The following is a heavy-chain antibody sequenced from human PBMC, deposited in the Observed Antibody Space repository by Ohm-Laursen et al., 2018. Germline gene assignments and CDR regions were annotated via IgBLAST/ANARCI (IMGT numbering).Heavy chain of an antibody. CDR2: IYHSGST. CDR3: ARQISIAARTYYYYGMDV. V-gene: IGHV4-38-2*01. Sequence: TLSLTCAVSGYSISSGYFWGWIRQPPGKGLEWIGTIYHSGSTYYNPSLKSRVTISVDTSKNQFSLKLSSVTAADTAVYYCARQISIAARTYYYYGMDVWGQGTTVTVSS. D-gene: IGHD6-6*01. CDR1: GYSISSGYF. J-gene: IGHJ6*02.